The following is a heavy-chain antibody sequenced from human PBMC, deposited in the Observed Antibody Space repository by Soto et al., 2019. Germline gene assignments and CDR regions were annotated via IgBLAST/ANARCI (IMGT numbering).Heavy chain of an antibody. CDR2: IYYSGST. D-gene: IGHD3-3*01. CDR3: ARKGFSYYDFWSGYPGGYYGMDV. Sequence: SETLSLTCTVSGGSISSSSYYWGWIRQPPGKGLEWIGSIYYSGSTYYNPSLKSRVTISVDTSKNQFSLKLSSVTAADTAVYYCARKGFSYYDFWSGYPGGYYGMDVWGQGTTVTVS. V-gene: IGHV4-39*01. J-gene: IGHJ6*02. CDR1: GGSISSSSYY.